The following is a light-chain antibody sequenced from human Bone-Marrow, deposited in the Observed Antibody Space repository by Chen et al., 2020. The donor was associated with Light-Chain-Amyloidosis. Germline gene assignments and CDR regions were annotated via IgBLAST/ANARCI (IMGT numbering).Light chain of an antibody. CDR2: DAS. V-gene: IGKV3-11*01. J-gene: IGKJ4*01. CDR3: QHRGGWPPLS. Sequence: EAVLTPSPATLSLSPGERATLSCRASQTISTHLVWYQQKPGQVPRLLIYDASTRATGIPARFSGRGSGTDFTLSISSLEAEDFAVYYCQHRGGWPPLSFGGGTKIEIK. CDR1: QTISTH.